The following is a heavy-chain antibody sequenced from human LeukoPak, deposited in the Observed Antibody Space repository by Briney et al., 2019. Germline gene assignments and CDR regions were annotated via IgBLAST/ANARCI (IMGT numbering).Heavy chain of an antibody. CDR3: ARDQGGVGY. D-gene: IGHD3-16*01. Sequence: PGRSLRLSCAASGFTFSSFGIHWVRQAPGKGLEWVAVMSYDGRNKFYADSVKGRFTISRDNSKNTLYLQMNSLRAEDTAVYYCARDQGGVGYWGQGTLVTVSS. V-gene: IGHV3-30*03. CDR2: MSYDGRNK. CDR1: GFTFSSFG. J-gene: IGHJ4*02.